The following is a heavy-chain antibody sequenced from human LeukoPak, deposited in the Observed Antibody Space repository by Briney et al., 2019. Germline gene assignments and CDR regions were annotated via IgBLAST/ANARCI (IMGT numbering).Heavy chain of an antibody. V-gene: IGHV1-8*01. Sequence: ASVKVSCKASGYTFTSYDINWVRQAAGQGLEWMGWMNPNSGNTGYAQKFQGRVTMTRNTSISTAYMELSSLRSEDTAVYYCARQIVVVIARGMDVWGQGTTVTVSS. J-gene: IGHJ6*02. CDR3: ARQIVVVIARGMDV. D-gene: IGHD3-22*01. CDR2: MNPNSGNT. CDR1: GYTFTSYD.